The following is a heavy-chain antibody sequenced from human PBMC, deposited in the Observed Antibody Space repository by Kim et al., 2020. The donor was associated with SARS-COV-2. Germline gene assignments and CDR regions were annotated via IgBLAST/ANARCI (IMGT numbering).Heavy chain of an antibody. CDR2: ISAYNGNT. J-gene: IGHJ3*02. CDR1: GYTFTSYG. CDR3: ARVGPYYDILTGYGDAFDI. V-gene: IGHV1-18*01. D-gene: IGHD3-9*01. Sequence: ASVKVSCKASGYTFTSYGISWVRQAPGQGLEWMGWISAYNGNTNYAQKLQGRVTMTTDTSTSTAYMELRSLRSDDTAVYYCARVGPYYDILTGYGDAFDIWGQGTMVTVSS.